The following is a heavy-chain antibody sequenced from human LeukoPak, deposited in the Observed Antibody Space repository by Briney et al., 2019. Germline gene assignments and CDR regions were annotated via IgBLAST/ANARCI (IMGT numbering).Heavy chain of an antibody. Sequence: ASVKVSCKASGYTFTGYYMHWVREAPGQGREWKGWINPNSGGTNYAQKFQGRVTMTRDTSISTDYMELSRLRSDDTGVYYCARVSIVVVTAILGYWGQGTLVTVSS. D-gene: IGHD2-21*02. CDR2: INPNSGGT. V-gene: IGHV1-2*02. J-gene: IGHJ4*02. CDR1: GYTFTGYY. CDR3: ARVSIVVVTAILGY.